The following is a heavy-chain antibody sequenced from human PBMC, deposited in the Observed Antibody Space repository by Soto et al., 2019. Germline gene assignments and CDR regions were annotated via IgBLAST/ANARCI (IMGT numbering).Heavy chain of an antibody. J-gene: IGHJ6*02. D-gene: IGHD6-19*01. V-gene: IGHV1-24*01. Sequence: GASVKVSCKVSGYTLTELSMHWVRQAPGKGLEWMGGFDPEDGETIYAQKFQGRVTMTEDTSTDTAYMELSSLRSEDTAVYYCATDRQRGSSGWYGMDVWGQGTTVTVSS. CDR3: ATDRQRGSSGWYGMDV. CDR1: GYTLTELS. CDR2: FDPEDGET.